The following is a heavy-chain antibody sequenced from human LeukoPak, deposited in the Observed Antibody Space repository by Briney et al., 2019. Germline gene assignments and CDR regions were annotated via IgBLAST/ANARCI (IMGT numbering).Heavy chain of an antibody. Sequence: SVKVSCKASGDTFSSYAISLVRQAPGQGLEWMGGIIPIFGTANYAQKFQGRVTITADESTSTAYMELSSLRSEDTAVYYCANYCSSTSCYAAFDIWRQGTMVTVCS. CDR1: GDTFSSYA. CDR2: IIPIFGTA. CDR3: ANYCSSTSCYAAFDI. J-gene: IGHJ3*02. V-gene: IGHV1-69*01. D-gene: IGHD2-2*01.